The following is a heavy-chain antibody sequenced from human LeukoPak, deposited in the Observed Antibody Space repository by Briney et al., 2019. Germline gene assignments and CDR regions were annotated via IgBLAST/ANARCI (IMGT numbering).Heavy chain of an antibody. D-gene: IGHD3-10*01. J-gene: IGHJ4*02. CDR2: IYSGGST. V-gene: IGHV3-53*05. CDR3: ARKARGVFTPMDY. Sequence: GGSLRLSCAASGFTVSINYMSWVRQAPGKGLDWVSVIYSGGSTYYADSVKGRFTISRDNAKNSLYLQMNSLRAEDTAVYYCARKARGVFTPMDYWGQGTLVTVSS. CDR1: GFTVSINY.